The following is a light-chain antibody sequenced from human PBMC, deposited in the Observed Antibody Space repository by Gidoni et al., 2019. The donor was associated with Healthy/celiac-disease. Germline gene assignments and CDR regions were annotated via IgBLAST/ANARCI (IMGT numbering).Light chain of an antibody. J-gene: IGKJ1*01. Sequence: EIVMTQSPATLSVSPGERATLSCRASQSVSSNLAWYQQKPGQAPRLLSYGASNRATGIPARFSGSGSGTEFTLTISSLQSEDFAVYYCQQYNNWPKTFGQGTKVEIK. CDR2: GAS. CDR1: QSVSSN. V-gene: IGKV3-15*01. CDR3: QQYNNWPKT.